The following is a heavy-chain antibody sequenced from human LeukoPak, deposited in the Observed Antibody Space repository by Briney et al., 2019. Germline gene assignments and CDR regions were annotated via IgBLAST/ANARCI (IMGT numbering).Heavy chain of an antibody. J-gene: IGHJ3*02. CDR1: GFTFSSYW. CDR3: ARELRSAFDI. Sequence: QSGGSLTLSCAASGFTFSSYWMHWVRQAPGKGLVWVSRIKNDGSSTYYADSVKGRFTISRDNAKNTLYLQMNSLRAEDTAAYYCARELRSAFDIWCQGTMVTVSS. V-gene: IGHV3-74*01. D-gene: IGHD4-17*01. CDR2: IKNDGSST.